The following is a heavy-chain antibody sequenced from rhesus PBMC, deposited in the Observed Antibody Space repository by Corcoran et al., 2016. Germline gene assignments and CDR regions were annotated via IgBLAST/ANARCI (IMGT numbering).Heavy chain of an antibody. D-gene: IGHD3-16*01. Sequence: QVQLVQSGAEVKKPGTSVRLSCKASGYTFTSYYIHWVRQAPGQELEWMGWINPSKYNTGYAQKFQVRVTMTRDTSTSTAYMELNSLRSDDTAVYYCARYYSGSQGLDFWGQGLSVTVSS. CDR1: GYTFTSYY. J-gene: IGHJ3*01. V-gene: IGHV1-200*01. CDR2: INPSKYNT. CDR3: ARYYSGSQGLDF.